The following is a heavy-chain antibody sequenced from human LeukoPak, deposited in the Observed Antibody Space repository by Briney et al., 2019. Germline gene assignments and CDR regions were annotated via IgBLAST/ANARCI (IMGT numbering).Heavy chain of an antibody. CDR1: GGSISSYY. J-gene: IGHJ4*02. Sequence: PSETLSLTYTVSGGSISSYYWSWIRQPPGKGLEWIGYIYYSGSTNYNPSLKSRVTISVDTSKNQFSLKLSSVTAADTAVYYCARGGSYYEPFDYWGQGTLVTVSS. CDR3: ARGGSYYEPFDY. CDR2: IYYSGST. V-gene: IGHV4-59*01. D-gene: IGHD1-26*01.